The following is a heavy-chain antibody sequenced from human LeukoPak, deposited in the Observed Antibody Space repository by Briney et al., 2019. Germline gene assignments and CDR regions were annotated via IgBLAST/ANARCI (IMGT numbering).Heavy chain of an antibody. J-gene: IGHJ6*03. V-gene: IGHV3-74*01. CDR3: ARGAFEYSSSDYYMDV. D-gene: IGHD6-6*01. CDR1: GFAFSSYW. Sequence: GGSLRLSCAASGFAFSSYWMHWVRQAPGKGLVWVSRINSDGSSTSYADSVKGRFTISRDNAKNTLYLQMNSLRAEDTAVYYCARGAFEYSSSDYYMDVWGKGTTVTVSS. CDR2: INSDGSST.